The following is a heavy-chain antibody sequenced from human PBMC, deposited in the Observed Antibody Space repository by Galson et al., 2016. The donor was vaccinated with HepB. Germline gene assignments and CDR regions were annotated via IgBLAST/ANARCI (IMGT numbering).Heavy chain of an antibody. CDR2: IYQSGGT. CDR1: GGSISSHY. D-gene: IGHD6-19*01. CDR3: ARSHTSGWNSPFAY. V-gene: IGHV4-59*11. Sequence: SLTCSVSGGSISSHYWSWIRQPPGKGLEWVGYIYQSGGTNYNPSLKSPVTISLDTSKSQFSLKMTSVTAADTAVYYCARSHTSGWNSPFAYWGQGILVTVSS. J-gene: IGHJ4*02.